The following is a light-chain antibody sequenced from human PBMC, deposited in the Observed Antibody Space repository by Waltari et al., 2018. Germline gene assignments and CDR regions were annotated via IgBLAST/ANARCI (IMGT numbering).Light chain of an antibody. J-gene: IGKJ1*01. Sequence: DIQMTQSPSSLSASVGNRVTITCRASQGIGNYLAWYQHKPGRAPKLLIYAASTLQSGVPSRFSGSGFGRDFTLTISSLQPEDVGTYYCQKYTSALGAFGQGTKVEI. V-gene: IGKV1-27*01. CDR3: QKYTSALGA. CDR2: AAS. CDR1: QGIGNY.